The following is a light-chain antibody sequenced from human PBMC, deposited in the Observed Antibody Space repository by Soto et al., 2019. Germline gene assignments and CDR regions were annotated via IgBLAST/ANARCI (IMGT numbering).Light chain of an antibody. CDR3: SSYSISTAYL. J-gene: IGLJ1*01. CDR1: SSDVGGYDY. CDR2: EVS. V-gene: IGLV2-14*01. Sequence: QSLLTQPASVSGSPGQSITISCTGTSSDVGGYDYVSGYQRHPGKAPKLIVFEVSNRPSGVSYRFSGSKSGNTASLTLSGLQAEDEADYFCSSYSISTAYLFGTGTKVTVL.